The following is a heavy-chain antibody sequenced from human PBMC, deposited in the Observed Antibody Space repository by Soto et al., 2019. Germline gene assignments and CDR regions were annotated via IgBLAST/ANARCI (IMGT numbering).Heavy chain of an antibody. J-gene: IGHJ4*02. CDR1: GFTFSSYG. D-gene: IGHD5-18*01. CDR2: IWYDGSNK. V-gene: IGHV3-33*01. CDR3: ARVVTGRYNYFDY. Sequence: QVQLVESGGGVVQPGRSLRLSCAASGFTFSSYGMHWVRQAPGKGLEWVAVIWYDGSNKYYADSVKGRFTISRDNSKNTLYLQMNSLRAEDTAVYYCARVVTGRYNYFDYWGQGTLVTVSS.